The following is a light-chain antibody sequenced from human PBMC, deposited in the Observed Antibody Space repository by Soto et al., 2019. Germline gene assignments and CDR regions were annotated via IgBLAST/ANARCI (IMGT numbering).Light chain of an antibody. J-gene: IGKJ1*01. Sequence: EIVLTQSPATLSLSPGERATLSCRASQSVSYYLAWYQQRPGQAPRLLIYDASNRATGIPARFSGSGSGTDFSLTISSLEPEDFAVYFCQQYGDRPRTFGQGTKVEIK. V-gene: IGKV3-11*01. CDR3: QQYGDRPRT. CDR1: QSVSYY. CDR2: DAS.